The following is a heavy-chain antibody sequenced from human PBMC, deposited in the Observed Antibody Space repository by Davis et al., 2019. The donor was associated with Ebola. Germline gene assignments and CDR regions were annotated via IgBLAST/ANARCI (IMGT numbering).Heavy chain of an antibody. Sequence: GGSLISCVGFEFTFSRYWMNWARQAPGKGLEWVANVNYDGSKTYFVDSVKGRFTVSRDNTKNSLYLQMNSLRAEDTALYYCARDRYYYGGTGTFDYWGQGTLVTVSS. CDR3: ARDRYYYGGTGTFDY. D-gene: IGHD3/OR15-3a*01. J-gene: IGHJ4*02. CDR1: EFTFSRYW. V-gene: IGHV3-7*03. CDR2: VNYDGSKT.